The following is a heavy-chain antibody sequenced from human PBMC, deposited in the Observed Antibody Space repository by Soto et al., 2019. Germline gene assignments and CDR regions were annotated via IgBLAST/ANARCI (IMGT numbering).Heavy chain of an antibody. CDR1: GGSTTNYY. CDR2: IYYSGSTNYT. Sequence: QVQLQESGPGLVKPSETLSLTCTVSGGSTTNYYWSWIRQPPGKGMDWIGYIYYSGSTNYTNYNSSLKSRVNRAVDTSKNQFSLKLNSVTAADTAVYYCARVRTVAGNPGLDYWGQGTLVAVSS. CDR3: ARVRTVAGNPGLDY. J-gene: IGHJ4*02. V-gene: IGHV4-59*01. D-gene: IGHD6-19*01.